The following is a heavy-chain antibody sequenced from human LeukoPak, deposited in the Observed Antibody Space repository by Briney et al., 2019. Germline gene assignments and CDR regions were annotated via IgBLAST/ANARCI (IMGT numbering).Heavy chain of an antibody. CDR3: AKDISGHYSGSYYVRRGNWIFDY. CDR1: GFTFDDYT. V-gene: IGHV3-43*01. CDR2: ISWDGGST. D-gene: IGHD1-26*01. Sequence: GGSLRLSCAASGFTFDDYTMHWVRQAPGRGLEWVSLISWDGGSTYYADSVKGRFTISRDNSKNSLYLQMNSLRTEDTALYYCAKDISGHYSGSYYVRRGNWIFDYWGQGTLVTVSS. J-gene: IGHJ4*02.